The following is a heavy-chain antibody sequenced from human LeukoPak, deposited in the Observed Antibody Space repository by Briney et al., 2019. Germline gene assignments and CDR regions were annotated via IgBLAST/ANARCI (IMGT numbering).Heavy chain of an antibody. CDR3: ARVSIAARPGYFDY. Sequence: GGSLRLSCAASGFTFSSYSMNWVRQAPGKGLEGVSYISSSGSTIYYADSVKGRFTISRDNAKNSLYLQMNSLRAEDTAVYYCARVSIAARPGYFDYWGQGTLVTVSS. V-gene: IGHV3-48*04. D-gene: IGHD6-6*01. J-gene: IGHJ4*02. CDR1: GFTFSSYS. CDR2: ISSSGSTI.